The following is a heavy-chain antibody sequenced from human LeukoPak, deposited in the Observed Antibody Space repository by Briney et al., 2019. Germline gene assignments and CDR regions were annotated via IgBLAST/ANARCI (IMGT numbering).Heavy chain of an antibody. J-gene: IGHJ4*02. CDR1: GFIFSSYG. Sequence: GGSLRLSCAASGFIFSSYGMHWVRQAPGKGLEWVASIWNDGSHKYYRDSVEGRFTISRDNSKNTLYLQMNSLRAEDTALYYCAKDLSGSYSCDYWGQGTLVTVSS. D-gene: IGHD1-26*01. CDR2: IWNDGSHK. CDR3: AKDLSGSYSCDY. V-gene: IGHV3-30*02.